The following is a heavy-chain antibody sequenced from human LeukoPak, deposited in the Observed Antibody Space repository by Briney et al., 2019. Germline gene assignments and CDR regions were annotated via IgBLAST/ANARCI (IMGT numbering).Heavy chain of an antibody. V-gene: IGHV1-8*01. Sequence: ASVKVSCKASGYTFTSYDINWVRQATGQGLEWMGWMNPNSGNTGYAQKFQGRVTMTRNTSISTAYMELSSLRSEDTAVYYCARDYHIVVVGSRYFDYWGQGTLVTVSS. J-gene: IGHJ4*02. CDR2: MNPNSGNT. CDR1: GYTFTSYD. D-gene: IGHD2-21*01. CDR3: ARDYHIVVVGSRYFDY.